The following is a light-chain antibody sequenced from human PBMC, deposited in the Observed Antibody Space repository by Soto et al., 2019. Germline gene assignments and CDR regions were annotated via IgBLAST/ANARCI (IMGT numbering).Light chain of an antibody. Sequence: EIVLTQSPGTLSLSPGERATLSCRASQSVSSNSLAWYQQRRGQAPRLLIFGASNRATGIPDRLSGSGSGTDFTLTISRLEPEDFAVYYCQQYGSPPITFGQGTRLEIK. CDR1: QSVSSNS. J-gene: IGKJ5*01. V-gene: IGKV3-20*01. CDR2: GAS. CDR3: QQYGSPPIT.